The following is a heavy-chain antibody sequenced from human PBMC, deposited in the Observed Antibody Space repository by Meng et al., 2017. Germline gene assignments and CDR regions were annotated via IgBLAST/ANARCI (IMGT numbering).Heavy chain of an antibody. CDR1: GGSVGSGNYY. V-gene: IGHV4-61*01. CDR2: IVYSGST. D-gene: IGHD4-17*01. Sequence: QVQLQESGPGLVRPSETLSRTCTVSGGSVGSGNYYWSWIRQPPGKGLEWIGYIVYSGSTTYNPSLKTRVTISVDTSKNQFSLKLTSVTAADTAVYFCARDVGGDYETLFDYWGQGTLVTVSS. J-gene: IGHJ4*02. CDR3: ARDVGGDYETLFDY.